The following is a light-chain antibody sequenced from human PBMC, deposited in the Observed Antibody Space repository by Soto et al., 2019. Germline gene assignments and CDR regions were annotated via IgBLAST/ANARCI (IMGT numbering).Light chain of an antibody. Sequence: QAVVTQPPSVSGAPGQRVTISCTGSSSNIGAGYDVHWYQQLPETAPKLLIYGNNNRPSGVPDRFSGSKSGTSASLAITGLQAEDEADYYCQSYDSSLSVVFGGGTKLTVL. CDR1: SSNIGAGYD. J-gene: IGLJ2*01. CDR2: GNN. CDR3: QSYDSSLSVV. V-gene: IGLV1-40*01.